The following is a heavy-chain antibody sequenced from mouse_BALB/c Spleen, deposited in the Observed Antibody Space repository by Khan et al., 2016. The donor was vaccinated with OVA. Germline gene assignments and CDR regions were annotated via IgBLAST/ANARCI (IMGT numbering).Heavy chain of an antibody. V-gene: IGHV1-7*01. D-gene: IGHD1-1*01. J-gene: IGHJ2*01. Sequence: QVQLQQSGAELAKPGASVKMSCKASGYTFINYWILWVKQRPGQGLEWIGYINPSTGYTEYNQNFKDKATLTADKSSSTAYMQLSSLTSEESAVYCCASRGLRRDFDYWGQGTTLTVSS. CDR3: ASRGLRRDFDY. CDR1: GYTFINYW. CDR2: INPSTGYT.